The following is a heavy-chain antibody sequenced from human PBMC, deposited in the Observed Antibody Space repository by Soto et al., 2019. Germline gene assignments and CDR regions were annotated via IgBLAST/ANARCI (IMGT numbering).Heavy chain of an antibody. CDR3: ARHRLFYDSGSHSYVPYYFEN. CDR1: EGSFNGYA. V-gene: IGHV1-69*01. CDR2: LTPISGAA. D-gene: IGHD1-26*01. J-gene: IGHJ4*02. Sequence: QVQLVQSGAEVKKPGSSVKVSCKASEGSFNGYAVSWVRQAPGRGLEWMGGLTPISGAATYAKNFQGRVSITADGSTTTAYLDLTSLTSEDTAIYFCARHRLFYDSGSHSYVPYYFENWGQGTLVSVSS.